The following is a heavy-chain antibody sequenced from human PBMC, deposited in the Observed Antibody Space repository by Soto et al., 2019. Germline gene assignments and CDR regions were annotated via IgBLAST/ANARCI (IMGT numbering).Heavy chain of an antibody. CDR3: ARQNRERRPRVDY. CDR1: GGSFSGYY. J-gene: IGHJ4*02. V-gene: IGHV4-34*01. Sequence: QVQLQQWGAGLLKPSETLSLTCAVYGGSFSGYYWGWIRQPPGKGLEWIGEINNSGSTNYNPSLKSRITISVDTSKNQFSLKLSSVTAADTAVYYCARQNRERRPRVDYWGQGTLVTVSS. D-gene: IGHD1-1*01. CDR2: INNSGST.